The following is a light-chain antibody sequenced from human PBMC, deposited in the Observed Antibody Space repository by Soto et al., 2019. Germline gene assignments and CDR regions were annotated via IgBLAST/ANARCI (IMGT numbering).Light chain of an antibody. CDR1: QSVSSN. J-gene: IGKJ5*01. V-gene: IGKV3-11*01. CDR2: GAS. CDR3: QQRSNWPPIT. Sequence: EIVMTQSPATLSVSPGERATLSCRASQSVSSNLAWYQQKPGQAPRLLIYGASTRATGIPARFIGSGSGTDFSLTISSLEPEDFAVYYCQQRSNWPPITFGQGTRLEI.